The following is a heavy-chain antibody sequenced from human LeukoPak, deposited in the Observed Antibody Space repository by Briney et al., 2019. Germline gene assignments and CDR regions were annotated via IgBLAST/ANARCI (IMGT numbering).Heavy chain of an antibody. CDR1: GGSISSYY. Sequence: PSETLSLTCTVSGGSISSYYWSWIRQPPGKGLEWIGYIYYSGSTNYNPSLKSRVTISVDTSKNQSSLKLSSVTAADTAVYYCARVPHYYDSSGYYTYYFDYWGQGTLVTVSS. CDR3: ARVPHYYDSSGYYTYYFDY. V-gene: IGHV4-59*01. D-gene: IGHD3-22*01. J-gene: IGHJ4*02. CDR2: IYYSGST.